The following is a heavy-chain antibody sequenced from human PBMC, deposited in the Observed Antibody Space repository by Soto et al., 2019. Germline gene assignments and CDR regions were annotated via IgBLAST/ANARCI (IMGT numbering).Heavy chain of an antibody. CDR2: FNHSGST. V-gene: IGHV4-34*01. D-gene: IGHD6-13*01. CDR1: GGSFSGYY. J-gene: IGHJ6*02. Sequence: QVQLQQWGAGLLKPSETLSLTCAVYGGSFSGYYWSWIRQPPGKGLEWIGEFNHSGSTNYNPSLKRRVTISVDTSKNQFSLKLSSVTAADTAVYYCARIRYSSSWRSYYYYGMDVWGQGTTVTVSS. CDR3: ARIRYSSSWRSYYYYGMDV.